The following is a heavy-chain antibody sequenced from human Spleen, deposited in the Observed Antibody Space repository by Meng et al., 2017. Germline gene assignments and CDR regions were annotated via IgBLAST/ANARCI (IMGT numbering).Heavy chain of an antibody. V-gene: IGHV1-3*01. CDR3: ARDSWEQLSFDY. Sequence: VQLLESGAEVKKPGASVKVSCKASGYTFTSYAMHWVRQAPGQRLEWMGWINAGNGNTKYSQKFQGRVTITRDTSASTAYMELSSLRSEDTAVYYCARDSWEQLSFDYWGQGTLVTVSS. CDR1: GYTFTSYA. CDR2: INAGNGNT. J-gene: IGHJ4*02. D-gene: IGHD1-26*01.